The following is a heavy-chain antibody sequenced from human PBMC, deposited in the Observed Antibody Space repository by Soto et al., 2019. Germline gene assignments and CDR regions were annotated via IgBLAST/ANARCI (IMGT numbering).Heavy chain of an antibody. CDR2: IWYDGSNK. V-gene: IGHV3-33*01. CDR1: GFTFSSYG. D-gene: IGHD5-18*01. Sequence: LRLSCAASGFTFSSYGMHWVRQAPGKGLEWVAVIWYDGSNKYYADSVKGRFTISRDNSKNTLYLQMNSLRAEDTAVYYCARIQLWPDYYYYYGMDVWGQGTTVTVSS. J-gene: IGHJ6*02. CDR3: ARIQLWPDYYYYYGMDV.